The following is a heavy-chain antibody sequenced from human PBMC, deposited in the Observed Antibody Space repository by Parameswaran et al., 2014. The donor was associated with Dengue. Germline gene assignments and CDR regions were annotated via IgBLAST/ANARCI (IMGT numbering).Heavy chain of an antibody. J-gene: IGHJ4*02. Sequence: WVRQAPGQGLEWMGRIDPSDSYTNYSPSFQGHVTISADKSISTAYLQWSSLKASDTAMYYCARRDDFWSGYFVYWGQGTLVTVSS. V-gene: IGHV5-10-1*01. D-gene: IGHD3-3*01. CDR2: IDPSDSYT. CDR3: ARRDDFWSGYFVY.